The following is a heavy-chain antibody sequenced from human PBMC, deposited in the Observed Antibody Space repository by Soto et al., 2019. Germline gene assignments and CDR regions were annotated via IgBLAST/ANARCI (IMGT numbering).Heavy chain of an antibody. CDR1: GGSSSGFY. V-gene: IGHV4-34*01. D-gene: IGHD3-10*01. CDR3: ARKYLPYYGSGSPYGMDV. Sequence: SETLSHTCGVYGGSSSGFYCCWIRKPPGKVLEWIGEVNHSGSTNYNPSLKSRVTISVDSSKNQFSLKLSSVTAADTALYYCARKYLPYYGSGSPYGMDVWGQGTTGSVSS. J-gene: IGHJ6*02. CDR2: VNHSGST.